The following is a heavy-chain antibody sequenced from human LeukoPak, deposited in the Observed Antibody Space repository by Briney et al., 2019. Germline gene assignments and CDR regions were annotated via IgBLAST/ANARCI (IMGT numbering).Heavy chain of an antibody. CDR1: GFAFSSYW. CDR3: AKNAGAAAGSDNNWFDP. V-gene: IGHV3-74*01. D-gene: IGHD6-13*01. CDR2: IDSGGSTT. Sequence: PGGSLRLSCAASGFAFSSYWMHWVRQAPGKGLVWVSRIDSGGSTTSYADSVKGRFTISRDNAKNTLYLQMNSLRADDTAVYYCAKNAGAAAGSDNNWFDPWGQGALVTVSS. J-gene: IGHJ5*02.